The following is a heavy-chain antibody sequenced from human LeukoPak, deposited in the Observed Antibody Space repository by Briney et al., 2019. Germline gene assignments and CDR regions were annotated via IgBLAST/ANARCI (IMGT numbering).Heavy chain of an antibody. CDR3: AKNNWDWSPTGPPWIDY. CDR1: GFTFSTYA. J-gene: IGHJ4*02. CDR2: ISGSSDGT. Sequence: HPGGSLRLSCAASGFTFSTYAMSWVRQAPGKGLEWVSAISGSSDGTYHAHSVKGRFTISRDNSKNTVYLQMNSLRVEDTALYYCAKNNWDWSPTGPPWIDYWGQGTLVTVSS. V-gene: IGHV3-23*01. D-gene: IGHD3/OR15-3a*01.